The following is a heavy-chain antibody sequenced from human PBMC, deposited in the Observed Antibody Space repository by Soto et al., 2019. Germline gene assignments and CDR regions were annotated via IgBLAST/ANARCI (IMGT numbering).Heavy chain of an antibody. J-gene: IGHJ6*03. V-gene: IGHV3-73*01. CDR3: IRVVVPAARGPYYYYMDV. D-gene: IGHD2-2*01. Sequence: EVQLVESGGGLVQPGGSLKLSCAASGFTFSGSAMHWVRQASGKGLEWVGRIRSKANSYATAYAASVKGSFTISRDDSKNTAYLQMNSLRSEDTAVYYCIRVVVPAARGPYYYYMDVWGKGTTVTVSS. CDR2: IRSKANSYAT. CDR1: GFTFSGSA.